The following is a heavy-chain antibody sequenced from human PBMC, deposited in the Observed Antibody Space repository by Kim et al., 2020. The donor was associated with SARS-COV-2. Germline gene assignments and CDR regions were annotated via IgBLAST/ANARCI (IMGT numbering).Heavy chain of an antibody. J-gene: IGHJ4*02. Sequence: VTSRFTISRDNSKNTMYLTMTSLRAEDTAVYYCVTDRTPYGDYLYIDYWGQGTLVTVSS. CDR3: VTDRTPYGDYLYIDY. V-gene: IGHV3-64*03. D-gene: IGHD4-17*01.